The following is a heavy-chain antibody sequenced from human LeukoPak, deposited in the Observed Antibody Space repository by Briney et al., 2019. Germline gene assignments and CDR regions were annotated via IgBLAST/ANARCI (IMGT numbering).Heavy chain of an antibody. CDR3: AGLVGRYSSGLYYYYFDY. J-gene: IGHJ4*02. CDR2: IYYDGST. V-gene: IGHV4-39*07. CDR1: GGSISSSSYY. D-gene: IGHD3-22*01. Sequence: SETLSLTCTVSGGSISSSSYYWDWIRQSPGTGLEWIGNIYYDGSTHSNPSVKSRVTISIDKSKNQFFLNLSSVTAADTTVYYCAGLVGRYSSGLYYYYFDYWGQGTLVTVSS.